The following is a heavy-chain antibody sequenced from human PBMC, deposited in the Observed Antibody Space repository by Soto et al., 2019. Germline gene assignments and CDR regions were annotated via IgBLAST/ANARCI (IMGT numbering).Heavy chain of an antibody. J-gene: IGHJ3*02. V-gene: IGHV1-69*13. CDR1: GVTFSSYA. CDR2: IIPILGPT. CDR3: ARKLVVISVAKSRARGAFDS. Sequence: SVKVSRNASGVTFSSYAIIWDRQAPGQGLEWMEGIIPILGPTNSTQKFQSRDTITPEESTSTAYTELSSQISEHTAVYYRARKLVVISVAKSRARGAFDSWGQGRMVTVSS. D-gene: IGHD3-22*01.